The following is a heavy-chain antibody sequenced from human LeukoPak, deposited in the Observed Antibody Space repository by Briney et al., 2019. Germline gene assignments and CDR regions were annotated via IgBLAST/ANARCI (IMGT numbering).Heavy chain of an antibody. D-gene: IGHD3-10*01. V-gene: IGHV3-74*01. J-gene: IGHJ4*02. CDR1: GFTFSSYW. Sequence: PRGSLRLSCAASGFTFSSYWMHWVRQAPGKGLVWVSRINSDGSSTSYADSVKGRFTISRDNAKNTLYLQMNSLRAEDTAVYYCARAGWFGDYFDYWGQGTLVTVSS. CDR3: ARAGWFGDYFDY. CDR2: INSDGSST.